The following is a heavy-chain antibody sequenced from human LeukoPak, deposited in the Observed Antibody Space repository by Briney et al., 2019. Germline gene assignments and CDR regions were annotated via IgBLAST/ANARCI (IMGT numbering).Heavy chain of an antibody. CDR2: IIGSGRTT. D-gene: IGHD1-26*01. J-gene: IGHJ4*02. V-gene: IGHV3-23*01. CDR1: GFTFISYF. CDR3: VREGRGIVGASAY. Sequence: GGSLRLSCEASGFTFISYFMSWVRQAPGKGLEWVASIIGSGRTTKYADAVKGRFTISRDNSKNSLYLQMSSLIVDDTAVYYCVREGRGIVGASAYWGRGTLGAVSS.